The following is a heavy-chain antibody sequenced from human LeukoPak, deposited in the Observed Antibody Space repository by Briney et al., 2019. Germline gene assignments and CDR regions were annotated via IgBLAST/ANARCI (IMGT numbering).Heavy chain of an antibody. CDR1: GFTFSSYG. V-gene: IGHV3-33*03. CDR3: GKLLYSSGMYHFDY. Sequence: PGRSLRLSCAASGFTFSSYGMHWVRQAPGKGLEWVAVIWYDGSNKYYADSVKGRFTISRDNAKNSLYLQMNSLRAEDTAVYYCGKLLYSSGMYHFDYWGQGTLVTVSS. D-gene: IGHD3-10*01. CDR2: IWYDGSNK. J-gene: IGHJ4*02.